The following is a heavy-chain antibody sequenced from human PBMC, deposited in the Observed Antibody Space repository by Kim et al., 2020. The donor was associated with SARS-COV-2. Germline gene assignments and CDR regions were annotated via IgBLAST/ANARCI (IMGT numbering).Heavy chain of an antibody. CDR3: AKDNIQWLVHDYYYYYGMDV. V-gene: IGHV3-23*01. CDR1: GFTFSSYA. Sequence: GSLRLSCAASGFTFSSYAMSWVRQAPGKGLEWVSAISGSGGSTYYADSVKGRFTISRDNSKNTLYLQMNSLRAEDTAVYYCAKDNIQWLVHDYYYYYGMDVWGQGTTVTVSS. J-gene: IGHJ6*02. D-gene: IGHD6-19*01. CDR2: ISGSGGST.